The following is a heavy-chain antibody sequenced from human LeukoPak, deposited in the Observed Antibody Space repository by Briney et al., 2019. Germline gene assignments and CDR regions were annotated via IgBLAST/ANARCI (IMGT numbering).Heavy chain of an antibody. D-gene: IGHD3-22*01. V-gene: IGHV3-23*01. CDR3: ARDRGRYYDSRGFYWGYYFDS. Sequence: GGSLRLSCAASGFTFSSYAMSWVRQAPGKGLEWVSAISGSGGSTYYADSVKGRFTISRDNSKNTLYLQMSSVRVDDTAVYYCARDRGRYYDSRGFYWGYYFDSWGQGILVTVST. J-gene: IGHJ4*02. CDR2: ISGSGGST. CDR1: GFTFSSYA.